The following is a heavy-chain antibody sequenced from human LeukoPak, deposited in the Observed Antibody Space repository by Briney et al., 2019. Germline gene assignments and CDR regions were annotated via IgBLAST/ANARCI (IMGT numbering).Heavy chain of an antibody. J-gene: IGHJ3*01. D-gene: IGHD5-24*01. Sequence: GGSLRLSCVASGFAFSDYGMDWVRQAPGKGLEWVAVISPDGSRTYYADSVKGRFTISRDNAKSSLSLQMNSLSAEDTGVYYCARDGYNSANGIDVWGQGTMVTVSS. CDR2: ISPDGSRT. V-gene: IGHV3-30*03. CDR3: ARDGYNSANGIDV. CDR1: GFAFSDYG.